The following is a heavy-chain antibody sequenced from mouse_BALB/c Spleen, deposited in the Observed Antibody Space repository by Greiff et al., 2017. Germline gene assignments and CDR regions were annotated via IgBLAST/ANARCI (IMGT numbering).Heavy chain of an antibody. J-gene: IGHJ4*01. CDR1: GFNIKDYY. CDR2: IDPENGNT. Sequence: EVQLQQSGAELVRPGALVKLSCKASGFNIKDYYMHWVKQRPEQGLEWIGWIDPENGNTIYDPKFQGKASITADTSSNTAYLQLSSLTSEDTAVYYCAAYYGNYGGAMDYWGQGTSVTVSS. D-gene: IGHD2-10*01. CDR3: AAYYGNYGGAMDY. V-gene: IGHV14-1*02.